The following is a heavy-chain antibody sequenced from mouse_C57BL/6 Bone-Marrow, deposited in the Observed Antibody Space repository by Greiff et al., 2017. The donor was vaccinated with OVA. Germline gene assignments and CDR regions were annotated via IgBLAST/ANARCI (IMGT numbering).Heavy chain of an antibody. CDR3: EGGPWFAY. CDR1: GYTFTSYT. Sequence: QVQLQQSGAELARPGASVKMSCKASGYTFTSYTMHWVKQRPGQGLEWIGYINPSCGYTTYNQKFKDKATLTEDKASSTAYMQLSSLTAEDSADYYCEGGPWFAYWGQGTLVTVSA. CDR2: INPSCGYT. V-gene: IGHV1-4*01. J-gene: IGHJ3*01.